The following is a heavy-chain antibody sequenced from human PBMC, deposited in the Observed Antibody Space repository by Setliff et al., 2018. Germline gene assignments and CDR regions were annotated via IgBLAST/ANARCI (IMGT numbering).Heavy chain of an antibody. J-gene: IGHJ4*02. CDR2: IYYTGST. CDR1: NGSISISDSY. CDR3: ARQAGLRGYYGSNSLYYFDF. V-gene: IGHV4-39*01. Sequence: SETLSLTCTVSNGSISISDSYWGWIRQSPGKGLEWIGSIYYTGSTSYKQSLEGRVTISVDTSKNQFSLRLGSVTAADTAVYYCARQAGLRGYYGSNSLYYFDFWGQGTLVTVSS. D-gene: IGHD3-10*01.